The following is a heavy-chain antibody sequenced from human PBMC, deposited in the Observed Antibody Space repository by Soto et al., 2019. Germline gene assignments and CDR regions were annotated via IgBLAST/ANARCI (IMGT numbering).Heavy chain of an antibody. J-gene: IGHJ4*02. CDR3: ARRRLRFLYFDY. CDR2: INHSGST. D-gene: IGHD5-12*01. V-gene: IGHV4-34*01. CDR1: GGSFSGYY. Sequence: SETLSLTCAVYGGSFSGYYWSWIRQPPGKGLEWIGEINHSGSTNYNPSLKSRVTISVDTSKNQFSLKLSSVTAADTAVYYCARRRLRFLYFDYWGQGTLVTVSS.